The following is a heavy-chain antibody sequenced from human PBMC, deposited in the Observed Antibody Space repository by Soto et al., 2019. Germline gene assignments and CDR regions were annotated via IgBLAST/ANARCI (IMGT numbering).Heavy chain of an antibody. CDR2: MSFDETKK. CDR3: ARSHAPYYYDTTGFFFGLDV. CDR1: GFTFSNYA. Sequence: QVRLVESGGGVVXXXRSLRLSXXXXGFTFSNYAMHWVRQAPGKGLEWVAVMSFDETKKYHAASVEGRFTISRDNSQNTLDLQMNSLRAEDTALYYCARSHAPYYYDTTGFFFGLDVWGQGTTVVVSS. D-gene: IGHD3-22*01. J-gene: IGHJ6*02. V-gene: IGHV3-30-3*01.